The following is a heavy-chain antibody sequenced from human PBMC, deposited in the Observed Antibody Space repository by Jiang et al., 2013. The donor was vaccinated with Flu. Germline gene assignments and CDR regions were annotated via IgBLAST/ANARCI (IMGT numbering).Heavy chain of an antibody. CDR1: GFTFSSFW. CDR2: IKQDGSEK. CDR3: ARGRDRGTILGNYYGMDV. V-gene: IGHV3-7*03. Sequence: VQLLESGGGLVQPGGSLRLSCAASGFTFSSFWMTWVRQAPGKGLEWVANIKQDGSEKYYVDSVKGRFTISRDNAKNSLYLQMNSLRAEDTAVYYCARGRDRGTILGNYYGMDVWGQGTTVTVSS. J-gene: IGHJ6*02. D-gene: IGHD3-3*01.